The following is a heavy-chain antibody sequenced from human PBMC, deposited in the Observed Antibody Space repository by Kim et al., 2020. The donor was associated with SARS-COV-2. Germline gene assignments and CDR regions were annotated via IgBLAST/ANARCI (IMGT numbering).Heavy chain of an antibody. CDR1: GFTFSSYS. CDR2: ISSSSSYI. CDR3: ARAYSSGWAYFDY. Sequence: GGSLRLSCAASGFTFSSYSMNWVRQAPGKGLEWVSSISSSSSYIYYADSVKGRFTISRDNAKNSLYQQMNSLRAEDTAVYYCARAYSSGWAYFDYWGQGTLVTVSS. V-gene: IGHV3-21*01. D-gene: IGHD6-19*01. J-gene: IGHJ4*02.